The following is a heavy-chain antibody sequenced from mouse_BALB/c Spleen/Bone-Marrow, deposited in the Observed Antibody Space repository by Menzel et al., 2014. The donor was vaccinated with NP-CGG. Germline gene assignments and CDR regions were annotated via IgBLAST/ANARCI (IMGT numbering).Heavy chain of an antibody. D-gene: IGHD2-4*01. CDR3: ARDRGLTYFDY. Sequence: EVKVVESGGGLVQPGGSLRLSCATSGFTFTDYYMSWVRQPPGKALEWLGFIRNKANGYTTEYSASVKGRFTISRDNSQSILYLQMNTLRAEDGATYYCARDRGLTYFDYWGQGTTLTVSS. CDR1: GFTFTDYY. J-gene: IGHJ2*01. V-gene: IGHV7-3*02. CDR2: IRNKANGYTT.